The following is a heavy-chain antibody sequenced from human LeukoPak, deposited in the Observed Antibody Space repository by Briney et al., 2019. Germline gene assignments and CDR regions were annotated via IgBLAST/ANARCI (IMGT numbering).Heavy chain of an antibody. CDR3: ARAGGSYYPYYYYGMDV. Sequence: GGSLRLSCAASGFTYNSHAMHWVRQAPGKVLEWVAVIWYDGSNKYYADSVKGRFTISRDNSKNTLYLQMNSLRAEDTAVYYCARAGGSYYPYYYYGMDVWGQGTAVTVSS. D-gene: IGHD1-26*01. CDR2: IWYDGSNK. J-gene: IGHJ6*02. V-gene: IGHV3-33*01. CDR1: GFTYNSHA.